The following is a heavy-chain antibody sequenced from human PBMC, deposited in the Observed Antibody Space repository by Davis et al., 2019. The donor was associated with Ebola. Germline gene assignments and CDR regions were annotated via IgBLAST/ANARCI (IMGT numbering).Heavy chain of an antibody. D-gene: IGHD3-10*01. V-gene: IGHV4-59*01. CDR2: APHSGTT. Sequence: MPSETLSLTCTFSGGFFSRSYWSWIRQPPGKGLEWKGYAPHSGTTKYNPSLKPRVAISIDSSTNQFSLNLNSVTAADSAVYYCARLNPNDRGYFDYWGQGTLVTVSS. J-gene: IGHJ4*02. CDR1: GGFFSRSY. CDR3: ARLNPNDRGYFDY.